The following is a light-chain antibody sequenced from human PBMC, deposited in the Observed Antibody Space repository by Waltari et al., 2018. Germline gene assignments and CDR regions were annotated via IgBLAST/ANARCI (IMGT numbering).Light chain of an antibody. CDR3: CSYAGSYTYV. CDR1: TRDDGGYNQ. CDR2: DVS. Sequence: QSALTQPRSLSGSPRHSVTISRSGTTRDDGGYNQVSWYQQHPGKAPKLIIYDVSKRPSGVPDRFSGSKSGNTASLTISGLQAEDEADYYCCSYAGSYTYVFGTGTKVTVL. J-gene: IGLJ1*01. V-gene: IGLV2-11*01.